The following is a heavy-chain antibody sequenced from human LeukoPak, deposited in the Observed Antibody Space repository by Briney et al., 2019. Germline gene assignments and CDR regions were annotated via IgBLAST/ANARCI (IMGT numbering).Heavy chain of an antibody. CDR3: FFRQKTAYDISDY. CDR2: ISPNSGGT. J-gene: IGHJ4*02. Sequence: ASVKVSCKASGYTFTCYYRHWVRQAPGQRLEWMGWISPNSGGTKYAQKFQDRVTVTRDTSITTAYMELSRLRSDDTALYFFFFRQKTAYDISDYWGQGTLVTVSS. CDR1: GYTFTCYY. V-gene: IGHV1-2*02. D-gene: IGHD3-9*01.